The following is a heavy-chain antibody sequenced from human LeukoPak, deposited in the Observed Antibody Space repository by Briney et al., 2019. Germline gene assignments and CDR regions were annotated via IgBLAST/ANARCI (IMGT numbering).Heavy chain of an antibody. V-gene: IGHV3-49*04. Sequence: GGSLRLSCTTSGFTFTNYSMSWVRQAPGKGLDWVGFIRRKDYGGTTEYAASVRGRFTISRDDSKSIAYLQMNALKTEDTAVYYCTTLFYDFSWGQGTLVSVSS. CDR3: TTLFYDFS. CDR1: GFTFTNYS. CDR2: IRRKDYGGTT. D-gene: IGHD3-3*01. J-gene: IGHJ5*02.